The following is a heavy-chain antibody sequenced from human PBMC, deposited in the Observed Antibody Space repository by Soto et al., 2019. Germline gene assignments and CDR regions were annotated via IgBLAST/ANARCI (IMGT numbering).Heavy chain of an antibody. D-gene: IGHD3-10*02. J-gene: IGHJ5*02. CDR2: IYWDDDK. CDR3: AHRTKAGKQLFGEPNDWFGP. Sequence: QITLKESGPTLVKPTQTLTLTCTFSGFSLSTSGAAVGWIRQPPGKALEWLALIYWDDDKRYSPSLTSSPTTTKDTYKTRVVLTENSMDSVDTDTYYCAHRTKAGKQLFGEPNDWFGPWGHGTLVTVSS. CDR1: GFSLSTSGAA. V-gene: IGHV2-5*02.